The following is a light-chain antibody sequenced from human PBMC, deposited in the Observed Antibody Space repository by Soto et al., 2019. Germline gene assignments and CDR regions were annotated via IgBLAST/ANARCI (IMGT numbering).Light chain of an antibody. CDR2: AAS. CDR3: QQYNNWPRT. J-gene: IGKJ1*01. CDR1: QTIIGY. Sequence: DIQMTQSPSSLSASIGDSVTITCRASQTIIGYLNWYQQKPGKAPKLLIYAASTLQSGVPSRFSGSGSGTEFTLTISSLQSEDFALYYCQQYNNWPRTFGQGTKVDIK. V-gene: IGKV1-39*01.